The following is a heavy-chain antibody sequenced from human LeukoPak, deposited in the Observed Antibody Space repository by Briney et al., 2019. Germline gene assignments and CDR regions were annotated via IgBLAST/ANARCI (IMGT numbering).Heavy chain of an antibody. J-gene: IGHJ4*02. V-gene: IGHV3-74*01. CDR1: GFTLSSFW. CDR3: ARGAWGYSVHFDN. CDR2: INSDGTDT. D-gene: IGHD3-16*01. Sequence: GSLRLSCATSGFTLSSFWMHWVRQPPGKGLVWVSRINSDGTDTNYADSAKGRFTISRDNTKNTVYLQMNSLGAEDTAAYYCARGAWGYSVHFDNWGQGALVTVSS.